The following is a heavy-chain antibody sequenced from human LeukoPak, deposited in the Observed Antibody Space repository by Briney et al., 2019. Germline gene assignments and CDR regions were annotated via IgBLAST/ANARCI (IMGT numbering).Heavy chain of an antibody. Sequence: GPVKVSCKASGYTFTSYSISWVRQAPGQGLEWMGWISAYNGNTIYPQKVKGRVTMTTDTSTSTAYMELRSLKSDDTAVYYCARASYCSGGSCYSDYWGQGTLVTV. V-gene: IGHV1-18*01. J-gene: IGHJ4*02. CDR3: ARASYCSGGSCYSDY. D-gene: IGHD2-15*01. CDR1: GYTFTSYS. CDR2: ISAYNGNT.